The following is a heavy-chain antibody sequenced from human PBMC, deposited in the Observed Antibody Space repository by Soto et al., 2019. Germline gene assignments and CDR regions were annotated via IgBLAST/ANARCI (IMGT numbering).Heavy chain of an antibody. CDR2: ISSSRGST. J-gene: IGHJ5*02. Sequence: PGGSLRLSCSASGFTFSSYAMHWVRQAPGKGLEYVSAISSSRGSTYYADSVKGRFTISRDNAKNTLYLQMNSLRAEDTAVYYCARDSAGTTQSVKFDPWGQGTLVTVS. V-gene: IGHV3-64*04. CDR3: ARDSAGTTQSVKFDP. CDR1: GFTFSSYA. D-gene: IGHD1-7*01.